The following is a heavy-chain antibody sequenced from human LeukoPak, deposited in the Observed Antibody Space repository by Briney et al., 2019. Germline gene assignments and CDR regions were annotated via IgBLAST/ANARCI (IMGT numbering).Heavy chain of an antibody. Sequence: GGSLRLSCAASGFTFSSYWMSWVRQAPGKGLEWVANIKQDGSEKYYVDSVKGRFTISRDNAKNSLYLQMNSLRAEDTAVYYCARWGILAAAGTGDDAFDIWGQGTMVTVSS. V-gene: IGHV3-7*01. J-gene: IGHJ3*02. CDR1: GFTFSSYW. D-gene: IGHD6-13*01. CDR2: IKQDGSEK. CDR3: ARWGILAAAGTGDDAFDI.